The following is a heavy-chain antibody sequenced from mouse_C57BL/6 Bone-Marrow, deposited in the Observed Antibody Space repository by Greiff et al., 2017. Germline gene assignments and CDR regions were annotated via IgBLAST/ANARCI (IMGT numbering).Heavy chain of an antibody. CDR1: GFTFSDYG. V-gene: IGHV5-17*01. CDR3: ARRYYGSSWGFAY. D-gene: IGHD1-1*01. J-gene: IGHJ3*01. Sequence: EVQRVESGGGLVKPGGSLKLSCAASGFTFSDYGMHWVRQAPEKGLEWVAYISSGSSTIYYADTVKGRFTISRDNAKNTLFLQMTSLRSEDTAMYYCARRYYGSSWGFAYWGQGTLVTVSA. CDR2: ISSGSSTI.